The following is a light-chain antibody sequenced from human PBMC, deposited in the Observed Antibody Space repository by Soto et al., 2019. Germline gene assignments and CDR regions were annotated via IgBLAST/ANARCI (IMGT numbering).Light chain of an antibody. CDR3: HQRQSWPRT. CDR1: QAVNTR. CDR2: LAS. J-gene: IGKJ1*01. V-gene: IGKV3-11*01. Sequence: EIVLTQSPATLSSFPGDRVTLSCRASQAVNTRLAWYQHKPGQAPRLLIYLASNRAAGVPAMFSGSGSGTDFTLTISDVEPEDFAVYYCHQRQSWPRTFGQGTTVDIK.